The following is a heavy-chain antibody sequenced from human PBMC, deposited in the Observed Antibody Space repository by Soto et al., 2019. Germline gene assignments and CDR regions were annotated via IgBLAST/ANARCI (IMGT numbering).Heavy chain of an antibody. CDR2: IIPILGIA. Sequence: GASVKVSCKASGGTFSSYTISWVRRAPGQGLEWMGRIIPILGIANYAQKFQGRVTITADKSTSTAYMELSSLRSEDTAVYYCARVEYGYSYDQRAFDIWGQGTMVTVSS. D-gene: IGHD5-18*01. CDR1: GGTFSSYT. J-gene: IGHJ3*02. CDR3: ARVEYGYSYDQRAFDI. V-gene: IGHV1-69*02.